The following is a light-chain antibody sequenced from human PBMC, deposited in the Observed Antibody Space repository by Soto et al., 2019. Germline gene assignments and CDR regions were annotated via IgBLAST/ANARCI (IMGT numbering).Light chain of an antibody. Sequence: EIVLTQSPGTLSLSPGEGATLSCRASQSLSRNYLAWYQHKPGQAPRLLIYTASNRATGVPPRFSGSGSGTDFTLTISRLEPEDFALYYRQQYDNSPLTFGQGTKV. V-gene: IGKV3-20*01. CDR3: QQYDNSPLT. J-gene: IGKJ1*01. CDR2: TAS. CDR1: QSLSRNY.